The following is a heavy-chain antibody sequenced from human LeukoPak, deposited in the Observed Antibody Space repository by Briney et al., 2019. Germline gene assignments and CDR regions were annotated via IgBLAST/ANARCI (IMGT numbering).Heavy chain of an antibody. CDR3: AREGSKWGLWFGELSNSYFDY. J-gene: IGHJ4*02. Sequence: GGSLRLSCAASGFTSSSYAMHWVRQAPGKGLEWVAVISYDGSNKYYADSVKGRFTISRDNSKNTLYLQMNSLRAEDTAVYYCAREGSKWGLWFGELSNSYFDYWGQGTLVAVSS. D-gene: IGHD3-10*01. V-gene: IGHV3-30*04. CDR1: GFTSSSYA. CDR2: ISYDGSNK.